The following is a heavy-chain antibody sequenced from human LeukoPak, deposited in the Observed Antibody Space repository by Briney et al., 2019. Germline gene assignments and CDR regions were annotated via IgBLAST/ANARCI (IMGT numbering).Heavy chain of an antibody. J-gene: IGHJ2*01. D-gene: IGHD3-22*01. Sequence: ASETLSLTCTVSGGSVSSGSYYWSWIRQPPGKGLEWIGYIYYSGSTNYNPSLKSRVTISVDTSKKQFSLKLSSVTAADTAVYSCARARYYESSGYPNWYFDLWGRGTQVTVSS. CDR3: ARARYYESSGYPNWYFDL. CDR1: GGSVSSGSYY. V-gene: IGHV4-61*01. CDR2: IYYSGST.